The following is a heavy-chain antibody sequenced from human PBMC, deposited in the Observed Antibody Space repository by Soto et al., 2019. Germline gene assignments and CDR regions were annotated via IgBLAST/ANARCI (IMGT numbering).Heavy chain of an antibody. J-gene: IGHJ6*02. D-gene: IGHD1-1*01. V-gene: IGHV4-31*03. Sequence: SETLSLTCTVSGGSVNSGGYHWSWIRQHPGKGLEWIGDIYYSGSTYYNPSLKSRVTISIDMSTNHFSLHLSALTAADTAVYYCARAPIPNWNYYGMDVWGQGTTVTVSS. CDR2: IYYSGST. CDR3: ARAPIPNWNYYGMDV. CDR1: GGSVNSGGYH.